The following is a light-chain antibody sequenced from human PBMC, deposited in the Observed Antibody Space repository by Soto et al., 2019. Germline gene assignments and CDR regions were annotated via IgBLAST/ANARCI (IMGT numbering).Light chain of an antibody. CDR3: QQYNSYPWT. CDR1: QGIGTW. Sequence: DIQMTQSPSSVSASVGDRVTITCRASQGIGTWLAWYQQKPGKGPNLLIYAASSLESGVPSRFSGSGSGTEFTLTISSLQPDDFATYYCQQYNSYPWTFGQGTKVDIK. CDR2: AAS. J-gene: IGKJ1*01. V-gene: IGKV1D-16*01.